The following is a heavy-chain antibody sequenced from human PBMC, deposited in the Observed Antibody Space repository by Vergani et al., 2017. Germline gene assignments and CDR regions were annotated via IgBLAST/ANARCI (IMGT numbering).Heavy chain of an antibody. CDR2: ISSSSSTI. D-gene: IGHD5/OR15-5a*01. CDR1: GFTFSSYS. J-gene: IGHJ6*02. V-gene: IGHV3-48*02. Sequence: EVQLVESGGGLVQPGGSLRLSCAASGFTFSSYSMNWVRQAPGKGLEWVSYISSSSSTIDYADSVKGRFTISRDNAKNSLYLQMNSLRDEETAVYYCARDCAPIYDYYYYGMDVWGQGTTVTVSS. CDR3: ARDCAPIYDYYYYGMDV.